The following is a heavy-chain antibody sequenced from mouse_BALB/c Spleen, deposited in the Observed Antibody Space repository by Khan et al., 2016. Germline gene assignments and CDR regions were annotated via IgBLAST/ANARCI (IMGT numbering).Heavy chain of an antibody. D-gene: IGHD3-2*01. J-gene: IGHJ3*01. CDR2: ISYGGST. V-gene: IGHV3-8*02. CDR1: GDSITSGY. CDR3: ARYGTARAFAY. Sequence: EVELVESGPSLVKPSQTLSLTCSVTGDSITSGYWNWIRKFPGNKLEYMGYISYGGSTYYNPSLKSRISITRDTSKNQYYLQLNSGTTEETGTCYCARYGTARAFAYWGQGTLVTVSA.